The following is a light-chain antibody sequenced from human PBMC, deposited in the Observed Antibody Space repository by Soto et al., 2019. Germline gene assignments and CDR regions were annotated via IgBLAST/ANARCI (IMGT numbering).Light chain of an antibody. CDR2: GTS. CDR1: QNVGSN. Sequence: EIVMTQSPVTLSVSPGERAALSCRASQNVGSNFAWYQQRPGQAPRVLIYGTSTRATGVPARFSGSGSGTDFTLTISSLQSEDFAVYYCQQYNNWPYTVGQGTRLEIK. V-gene: IGKV3-15*01. J-gene: IGKJ2*01. CDR3: QQYNNWPYT.